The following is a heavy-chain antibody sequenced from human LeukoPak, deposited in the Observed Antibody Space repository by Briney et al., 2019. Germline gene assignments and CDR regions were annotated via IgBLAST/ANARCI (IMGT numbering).Heavy chain of an antibody. CDR1: GGSISSYY. V-gene: IGHV4-4*07. CDR3: ARERQLLHYYYYCYMDV. Sequence: SETLSLTCTVSGGSISSYYWSWIRQPAGKGLEWIGRIYTSGSTNYNPSLKSRVTMSVDTSKNQFSLKLSSVTAADTAVYYCARERQLLHYYYYCYMDVWGKGTTVTVSS. CDR2: IYTSGST. J-gene: IGHJ6*03. D-gene: IGHD2-2*01.